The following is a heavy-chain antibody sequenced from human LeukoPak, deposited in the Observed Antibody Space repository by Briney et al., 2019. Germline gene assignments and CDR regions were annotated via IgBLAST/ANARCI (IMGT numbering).Heavy chain of an antibody. Sequence: GGSLRLSCAASGFTFSDYALGWVRQAPGRGLEWVATLSGSGAGTYYSDSVQGRFTISRDNSKNTLYLQMNSLRAEDTAVYYCAKSLSEYQLLVFDYWGQGTLVTVSS. CDR3: AKSLSEYQLLVFDY. V-gene: IGHV3-23*01. CDR2: LSGSGAGT. D-gene: IGHD2-2*01. J-gene: IGHJ4*02. CDR1: GFTFSDYA.